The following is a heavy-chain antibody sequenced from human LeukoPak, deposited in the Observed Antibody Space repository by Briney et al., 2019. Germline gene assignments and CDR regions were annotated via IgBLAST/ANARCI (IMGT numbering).Heavy chain of an antibody. CDR2: IYYSGST. CDR3: ASQVNDSLDY. J-gene: IGHJ4*02. D-gene: IGHD2-15*01. Sequence: SETLSLTCSVSGGPISSSTYYWGWIRQPPGKGLEWIGSIYYSGSTYYNPSLKSRVTISVDTPKNQFSLKLTPVTAADTAVYYCASQVNDSLDYWGQGTLVTVSS. CDR1: GGPISSSTYY. V-gene: IGHV4-39*07.